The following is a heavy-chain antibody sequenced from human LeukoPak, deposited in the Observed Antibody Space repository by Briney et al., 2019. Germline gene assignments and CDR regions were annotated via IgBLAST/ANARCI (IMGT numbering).Heavy chain of an antibody. CDR1: GFVFTEYY. V-gene: IGHV1-69-2*01. J-gene: IGHJ4*02. Sequence: ASVKISCKASGFVFTEYYIQWVQQAPGGGLEWLGRVDPEDDETVYSPRFQNRVTTTADTSTDTAYLELSGLTSGDTAIYYCAIWTTAVGVSFDLWGQGTLVTVSS. CDR3: AIWTTAVGVSFDL. D-gene: IGHD3/OR15-3a*01. CDR2: VDPEDDET.